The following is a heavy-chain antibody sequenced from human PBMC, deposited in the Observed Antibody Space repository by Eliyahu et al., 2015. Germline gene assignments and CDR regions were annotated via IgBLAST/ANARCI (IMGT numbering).Heavy chain of an antibody. D-gene: IGHD3-9*01. V-gene: IGHV3-66*01. CDR2: IYSGGST. CDR3: ARVSYPLDWYAFDI. J-gene: IGHJ3*02. CDR1: GFTVSSNY. Sequence: EVQLVESGGGLVQPGGSLRLXCAASGFTVSSNYMSWVRQAPGEGVGWVSVIYSGGSTYYADSVKGRFTISRDNSKNTLYLQMNSLRAEDTAVYYCARVSYPLDWYAFDIWGQGTMVTVFS.